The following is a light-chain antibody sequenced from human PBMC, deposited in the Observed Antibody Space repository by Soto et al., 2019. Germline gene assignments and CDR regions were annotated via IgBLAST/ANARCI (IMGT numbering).Light chain of an antibody. J-gene: IGKJ1*01. CDR1: QSVSSS. Sequence: EIVMTQSPATLSVSPGERATLSCRASQSVSSSLAWYQHKPGQAPRLLIYGASTRATGIPARFSGSGSGTEFTLTISSLQSEDIALYYCQQYNHWPRTFGQGTKVEIK. V-gene: IGKV3-15*01. CDR3: QQYNHWPRT. CDR2: GAS.